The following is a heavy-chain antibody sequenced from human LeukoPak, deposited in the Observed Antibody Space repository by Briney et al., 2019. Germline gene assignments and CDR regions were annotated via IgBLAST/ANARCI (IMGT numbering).Heavy chain of an antibody. CDR2: ITSSGGST. D-gene: IGHD5-24*01. CDR3: AKRQGYMVDY. J-gene: IGHJ4*02. CDR1: GFTFSSYA. V-gene: IGHV3-23*01. Sequence: GGSLRLSCAASGFTFSSYAMSWVRQAPGKGLEWVSSITSSGGSTHYADSVKGRFTISRDNSKNTLYLQMNSLRAEDTALYYCAKRQGYMVDYWGQGTLVTVSS.